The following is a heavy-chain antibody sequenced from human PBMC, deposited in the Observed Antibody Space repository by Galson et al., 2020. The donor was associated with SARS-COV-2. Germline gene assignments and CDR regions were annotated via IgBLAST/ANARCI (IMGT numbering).Heavy chain of an antibody. D-gene: IGHD5-18*01. CDR1: GFTFSSYG. J-gene: IGHJ6*04. Sequence: GESLKISCAASGFTFSSYGMHWVRQAPGKGLEWVADIWYDGSNTYYADSVKGRFTISRDNSKNTLYLQMNSLRAEDTAVYYCAKDGGYCCGSDYYYYGKEVWGTGTTVTVAS. CDR3: AKDGGYCCGSDYYYYGKEV. CDR2: IWYDGSNT. V-gene: IGHV3-33*03.